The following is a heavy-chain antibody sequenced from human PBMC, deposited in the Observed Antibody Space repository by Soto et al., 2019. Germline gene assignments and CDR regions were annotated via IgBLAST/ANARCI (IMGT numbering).Heavy chain of an antibody. D-gene: IGHD5-12*01. CDR2: ISSSSSTI. Sequence: GGSLRLSCAASGFTFSSYSMNWVRQAPGKGLECISYISSSSSTIYYADSVKGRFTISRNNAKNSLYLQMNSLRAEDTAVYYCARASRANAFDIWGQGTMVTVS. V-gene: IGHV3-48*01. J-gene: IGHJ3*02. CDR3: ARASRANAFDI. CDR1: GFTFSSYS.